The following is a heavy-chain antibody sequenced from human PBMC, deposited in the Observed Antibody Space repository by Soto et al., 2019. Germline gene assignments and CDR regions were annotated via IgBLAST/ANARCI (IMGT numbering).Heavy chain of an antibody. D-gene: IGHD4-4*01. J-gene: IGHJ4*02. V-gene: IGHV3-7*03. CDR2: INPDGNVG. Sequence: EVQLLGSGGGLVQPGGSLRLSCVGSGFTFSTYWMNWVRQAPGKGLEWVANINPDGNVGTYVDSVRGRFTTSRDNAKNSLYLQMNSVGADDTAVYFCAGWGGHDYNYWGQGIMVTVSS. CDR3: AGWGGHDYNY. CDR1: GFTFSTYW.